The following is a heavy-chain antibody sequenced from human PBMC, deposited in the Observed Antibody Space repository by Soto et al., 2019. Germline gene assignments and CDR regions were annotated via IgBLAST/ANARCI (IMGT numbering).Heavy chain of an antibody. CDR2: ISPYNDYT. CDR1: GYTFIRYG. Sequence: QVQLVQSAGEVKKPGASVKVSCKASGYTFIRYGITWVRQAPGQGLEWMGWISPYNDYTIYAQKLQGRVTMTTDTSTXTXYVXLRSLKSDDTAVYYCARGGYYDNTWGKLSHYGLDVWGQGTSVTVSS. V-gene: IGHV1-18*01. CDR3: ARGGYYDNTWGKLSHYGLDV. D-gene: IGHD3-16*01. J-gene: IGHJ6*02.